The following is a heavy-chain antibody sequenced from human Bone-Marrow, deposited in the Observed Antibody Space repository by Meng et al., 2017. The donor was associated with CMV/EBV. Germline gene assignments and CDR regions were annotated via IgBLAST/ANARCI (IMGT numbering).Heavy chain of an antibody. CDR3: ARAVNNDFWSDYYRSDRIDY. D-gene: IGHD3-3*01. CDR1: GASFSGYY. J-gene: IGHJ4*02. Sequence: SEPLSLTGAGYGASFSGYYWSWIRQPPGKGLEWIGEINHSGTTNYNPSLKGRVIISIDMSKKQFSLKMSSVTAADTAVYYCARAVNNDFWSDYYRSDRIDYWGQGALVTVSS. CDR2: INHSGTT. V-gene: IGHV4-34*01.